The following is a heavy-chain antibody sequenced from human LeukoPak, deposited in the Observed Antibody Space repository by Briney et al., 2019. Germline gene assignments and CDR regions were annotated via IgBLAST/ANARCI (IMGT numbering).Heavy chain of an antibody. CDR1: GYTFTGYY. J-gene: IGHJ4*02. Sequence: GASVKVSCKASGYTFTGYYMRWVRQAPGQGLEWMGWINPNSGGTNYAQKFQGRVTMTRDTSISTAYMELSRLRSDDTAVYYCARNPGSIAAAGEADYWGQGTLVTVSS. D-gene: IGHD6-13*01. V-gene: IGHV1-2*02. CDR2: INPNSGGT. CDR3: ARNPGSIAAAGEADY.